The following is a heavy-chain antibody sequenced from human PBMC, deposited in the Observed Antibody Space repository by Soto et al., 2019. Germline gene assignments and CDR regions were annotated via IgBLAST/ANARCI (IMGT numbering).Heavy chain of an antibody. V-gene: IGHV1-3*01. CDR2: ISPGKGNT. CDR1: GYSVSSYA. CDR3: ARAFRAYCSLGSCSYPVGY. Sequence: ASVKVSGKAVGYSVSSYAMHGVRQPPGQGVERMGWISPGKGNTKYSHNFQGRVTITSHTSASTAYMELSSQGWEDTAVDYCARAFRAYCSLGSCSYPVGYWGHGTLGTVSS. J-gene: IGHJ4*01. D-gene: IGHD2-15*01.